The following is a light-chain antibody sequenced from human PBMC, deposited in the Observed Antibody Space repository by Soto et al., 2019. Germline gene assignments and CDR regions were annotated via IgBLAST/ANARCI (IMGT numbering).Light chain of an antibody. J-gene: IGLJ2*01. V-gene: IGLV2-14*01. Sequence: QSVLTQPASVSGSPGQSITISCIGTSSDVGGYIYVSWYQQHPGKAPKLIIYEVSNRPSGVSNRFSGSKSGNTASLTISGLQAEDEADYYCSSFTSSSTLGVFGGGTKVTVL. CDR3: SSFTSSSTLGV. CDR2: EVS. CDR1: SSDVGGYIY.